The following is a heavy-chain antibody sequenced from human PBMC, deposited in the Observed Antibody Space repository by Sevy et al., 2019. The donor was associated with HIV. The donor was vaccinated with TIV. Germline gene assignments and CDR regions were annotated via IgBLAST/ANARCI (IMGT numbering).Heavy chain of an antibody. CDR1: GYSFTSYW. J-gene: IGHJ3*02. D-gene: IGHD3-22*01. Sequence: GESLKISCKGSGYSFTSYWIGWVRQMPGKGLECMGIIYPGDSDPRYSPSFQGQVTISVDKSISTAYLQWSSLKASDTAMYYCARPYYYDSSGYPLGAFDIWGQGTMVTVSS. CDR2: IYPGDSDP. V-gene: IGHV5-51*01. CDR3: ARPYYYDSSGYPLGAFDI.